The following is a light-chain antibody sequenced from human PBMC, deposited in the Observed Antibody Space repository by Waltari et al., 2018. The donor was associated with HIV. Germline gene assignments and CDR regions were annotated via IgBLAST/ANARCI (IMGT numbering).Light chain of an antibody. CDR2: GAS. CDR3: QQYADSPRT. Sequence: EIVLTQSPGTLSLSPGERAIFSCRASQSVSSGSLAWYQKKPGQAPSLLIYGASNSASGIPDRFSGSVSETDFTLTISRLDPEDFAVYFCQQYADSPRTFGQGTKLEIK. CDR1: QSVSSGS. V-gene: IGKV3-20*01. J-gene: IGKJ1*01.